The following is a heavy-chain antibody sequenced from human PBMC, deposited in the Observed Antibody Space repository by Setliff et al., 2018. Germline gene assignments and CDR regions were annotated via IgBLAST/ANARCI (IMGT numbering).Heavy chain of an antibody. J-gene: IGHJ2*01. Sequence: SETLSLTCTVSGGSIGSSFWNWIRQSPGKGLEWIGYKSNRGDTNSNPSLRSRLTMSVDTSKSQFSQNLTSVTAADTAVYFCARAVDSSGYFPYWYFDLWGRGALGTVPQ. CDR2: KSNRGDT. CDR1: GGSIGSSF. CDR3: ARAVDSSGYFPYWYFDL. V-gene: IGHV4-59*01. D-gene: IGHD3-22*01.